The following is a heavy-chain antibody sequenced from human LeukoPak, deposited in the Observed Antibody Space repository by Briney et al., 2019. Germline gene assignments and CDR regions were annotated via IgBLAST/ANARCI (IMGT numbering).Heavy chain of an antibody. CDR2: ISGSNSHI. V-gene: IGHV3-21*01. D-gene: IGHD1-26*01. CDR1: GFTFSSYS. CDR3: ASGNAVDY. J-gene: IGHJ4*02. Sequence: GGSLRLSCAASGFTFSSYSMNWVRQAPGKGLEWVSSISGSNSHIYYANSVKGRFTISRDNAQNSLYLQMNGLRAEDTALYYCASGNAVDYWGRGTLVTVSS.